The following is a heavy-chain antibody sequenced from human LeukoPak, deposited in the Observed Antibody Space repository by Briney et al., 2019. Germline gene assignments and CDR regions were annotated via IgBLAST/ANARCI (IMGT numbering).Heavy chain of an antibody. CDR2: ISSSSTYI. CDR3: ARGGVLWFGFMGV. J-gene: IGHJ6*02. D-gene: IGHD3-10*01. CDR1: GFTFRSYS. Sequence: GGSLRLSCAASGFTFRSYSMSWVRRAPGKGLEWVSSISSSSTYIHYADSVKGRFTISRDNAKNSLYLQVNSLRAEDTAVYYCARGGVLWFGFMGVWGQGTTVTVSS. V-gene: IGHV3-21*01.